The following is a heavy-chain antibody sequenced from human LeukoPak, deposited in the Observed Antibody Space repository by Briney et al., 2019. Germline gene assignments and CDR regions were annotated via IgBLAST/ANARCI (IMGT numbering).Heavy chain of an antibody. J-gene: IGHJ6*03. CDR1: GGSISSGSYY. V-gene: IGHV4-61*02. Sequence: PSQTLSLTCTVSGGSISSGSYYWSWIRQPAGKGLEWIGRIYTSGSTNYNPSLKSRVTISVDTSQNQFSLKLSSVTAADTAVYYCARAHALWLNTGIYYYMDVWGKGTTVTVSS. D-gene: IGHD3-10*01. CDR3: ARAHALWLNTGIYYYMDV. CDR2: IYTSGST.